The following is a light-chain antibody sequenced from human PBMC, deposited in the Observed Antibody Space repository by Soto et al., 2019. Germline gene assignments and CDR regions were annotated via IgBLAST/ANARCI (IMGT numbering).Light chain of an antibody. V-gene: IGLV2-14*01. CDR1: SSDIVGFNY. CDR2: GVS. CDR3: SSYTTSSTGV. Sequence: QSVLTQPASVSGSPGQSITISCTGTSSDIVGFNYVSWYQQHPGKVPKLIIYGVSSRPSGVSNRFSGSESGNTASLTISGLQAEDEADYYCSSYTTSSTGVFGAGTKLTVL. J-gene: IGLJ2*01.